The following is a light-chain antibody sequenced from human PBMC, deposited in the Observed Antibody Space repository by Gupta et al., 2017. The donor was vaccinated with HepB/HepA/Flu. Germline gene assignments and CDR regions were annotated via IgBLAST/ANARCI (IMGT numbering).Light chain of an antibody. CDR1: QSVGTS. CDR2: GAS. J-gene: IGKJ1*01. CDR3: QQYNEWWT. Sequence: TLLTQSPDTLSVSPGGRATLSCRASQSVGTSLAWYQQTPGRTPRLLIYGASTRATGIPNRFSGSGYGTEFTLTSSSRQSEDCAMYYWQQYNEWWTFGQGTKVEVK. V-gene: IGKV3-15*01.